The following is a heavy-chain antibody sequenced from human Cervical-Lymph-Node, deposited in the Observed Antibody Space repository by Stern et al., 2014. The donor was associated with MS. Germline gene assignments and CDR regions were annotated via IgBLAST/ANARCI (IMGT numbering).Heavy chain of an antibody. J-gene: IGHJ6*02. Sequence: VQLVQSGAEVKKPGSSVKVSCQASGGTFNVYAINWLRQAPGQGLEWMGGIIPIFGTANYAQKFQGRVTITADESTRTSSMQLSSLRSNDTAVYYCARDGRHRDNYGLDVRGQGTTVIVSS. D-gene: IGHD2-15*01. CDR1: GGTFNVYA. CDR3: ARDGRHRDNYGLDV. V-gene: IGHV1-69*01. CDR2: IIPIFGTA.